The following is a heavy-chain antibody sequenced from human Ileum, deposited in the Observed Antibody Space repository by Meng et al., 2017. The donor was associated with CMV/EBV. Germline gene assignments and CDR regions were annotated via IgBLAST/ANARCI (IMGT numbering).Heavy chain of an antibody. Sequence: QVQLEQGGEGLLKPSEHLSLHCACHGGSLSGYYWDWIRQTPDKGLEWIAEINYTGNTWFNPALKSRITMSIDTSANQLSLKLTSVTAADAAVYYCARGWVHSASSLHFDYWSQGTLVTVSS. D-gene: IGHD6-6*01. V-gene: IGHV4-34*01. CDR2: INYTGNT. CDR3: ARGWVHSASSLHFDY. CDR1: GGSLSGYY. J-gene: IGHJ4*02.